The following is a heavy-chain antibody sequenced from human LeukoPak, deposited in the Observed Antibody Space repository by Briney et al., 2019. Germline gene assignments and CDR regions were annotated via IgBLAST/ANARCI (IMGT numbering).Heavy chain of an antibody. Sequence: GESLKISCKGSGYSFTSYWIGWVRQMPGKGLEWMGIIYPGDSDTRYSPSFQGQVTISADKSISTAYLQWSSLKASDTAMYYCATTGANYDFWSGYSSDYYYYGMDVWGQGTTVTVSS. J-gene: IGHJ6*02. V-gene: IGHV5-51*01. CDR2: IYPGDSDT. CDR1: GYSFTSYW. D-gene: IGHD3-3*01. CDR3: ATTGANYDFWSGYSSDYYYYGMDV.